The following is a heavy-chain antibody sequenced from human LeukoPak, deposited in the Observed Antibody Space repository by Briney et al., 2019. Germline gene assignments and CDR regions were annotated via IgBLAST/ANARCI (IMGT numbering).Heavy chain of an antibody. D-gene: IGHD4-17*01. CDR2: IYRGGST. CDR3: ARSPDYGDPYWYFDL. V-gene: IGHV3-53*01. Sequence: GGSLRLSCAASGFTVSSNYMSWVRQAPGKGLEWVSVIYRGGSTHYAGSVEGRFTISRHKSKNTVYIQLNSLRAEDTAVYYCARSPDYGDPYWYFDLWGRGTLVTVSS. J-gene: IGHJ2*01. CDR1: GFTVSSNY.